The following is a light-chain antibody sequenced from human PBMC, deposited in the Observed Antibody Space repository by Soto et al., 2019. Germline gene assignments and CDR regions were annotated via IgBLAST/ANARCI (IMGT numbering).Light chain of an antibody. CDR3: QQYNIWPLT. CDR2: GAS. V-gene: IGKV3-15*01. Sequence: ILMTLSPATLSVFPGERATLSCRASQTVSINLAWYQQKPGQAPRLLIYGASTGATDIPARFSGSGSGTEFTLTISSLQSEDIAFYYCQQYNIWPLTFGGGTKVEIK. CDR1: QTVSIN. J-gene: IGKJ4*01.